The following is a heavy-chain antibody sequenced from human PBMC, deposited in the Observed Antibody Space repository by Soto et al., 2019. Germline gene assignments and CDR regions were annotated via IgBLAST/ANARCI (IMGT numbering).Heavy chain of an antibody. V-gene: IGHV3-23*01. CDR2: LSGSGGTT. CDR1: GFTFNTYA. D-gene: IGHD3-10*01. CDR3: AKQRAGYGSGSDTYYVDF. J-gene: IGHJ4*02. Sequence: EVQLLASGGGLVQPGGSLRLSCSTSGFTFNTYAMNWVRQAPGKGLEWVSALSGSGGTTYYADSVRGRFTISRDNSKNTLFLQMNSLRAENTALYYCAKQRAGYGSGSDTYYVDFWGQGTLVTVSS.